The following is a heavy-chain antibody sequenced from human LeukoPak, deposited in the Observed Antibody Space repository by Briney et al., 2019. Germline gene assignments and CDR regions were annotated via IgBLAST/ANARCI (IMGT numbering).Heavy chain of an antibody. Sequence: TSETLSLTCTVSGGSIRSFYWSWIRQPAGKGLEWIGRIYTGGITNYNPSLRSRVAMSIDTSRNQFSLKLSSLTAADTAVYYCARVPANYGLDVWGQGTTVTASS. CDR1: GGSIRSFY. V-gene: IGHV4-4*07. CDR3: ARVPANYGLDV. CDR2: IYTGGIT. J-gene: IGHJ6*02.